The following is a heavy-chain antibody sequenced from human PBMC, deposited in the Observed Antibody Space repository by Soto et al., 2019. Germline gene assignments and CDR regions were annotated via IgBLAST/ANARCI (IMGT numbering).Heavy chain of an antibody. J-gene: IGHJ3*02. V-gene: IGHV6-1*01. Sequence: SQTLSLTCAISGDSVSSNSAAWNWIRQSPSRGLEWLGRTYYRSKWDNDYAVSVKSRITINPDTSKNQFSLQLNSVTPEDTAVYYCARAYCSGGSCSPVDAFDIWGQGTMVTVSS. CDR1: GDSVSSNSAA. D-gene: IGHD2-15*01. CDR2: TYYRSKWDN. CDR3: ARAYCSGGSCSPVDAFDI.